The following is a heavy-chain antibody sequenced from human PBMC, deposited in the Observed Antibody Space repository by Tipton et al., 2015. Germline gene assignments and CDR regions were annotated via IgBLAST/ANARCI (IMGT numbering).Heavy chain of an antibody. V-gene: IGHV3-74*01. CDR3: ARDLRDYDH. J-gene: IGHJ4*02. D-gene: IGHD5-24*01. CDR1: GFAFSSYW. Sequence: SLRLSCAASGFAFSSYWMHWVRQAPGKGLEWVSRIDFDGSNRNYADSVKGRFTISRDNAKNTVYLQMNSLRAEDTAVYYCARDLRDYDHWGQGTLVTVSS. CDR2: IDFDGSNR.